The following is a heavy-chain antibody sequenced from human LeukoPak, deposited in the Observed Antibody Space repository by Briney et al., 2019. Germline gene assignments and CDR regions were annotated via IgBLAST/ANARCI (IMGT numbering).Heavy chain of an antibody. D-gene: IGHD1-26*01. CDR1: GDSISSTSYY. Sequence: SETLSLTCTVSGDSISSTSYYWGWIRQPPGKGLEWIGSIYHSGSTYYNPSLKSRVIISVDTSKNQFSLNLNSVTAADTAVYYCARGGGLVGQNWFDPWGQGTLVTVSS. J-gene: IGHJ5*02. CDR2: IYHSGST. CDR3: ARGGGLVGQNWFDP. V-gene: IGHV4-39*07.